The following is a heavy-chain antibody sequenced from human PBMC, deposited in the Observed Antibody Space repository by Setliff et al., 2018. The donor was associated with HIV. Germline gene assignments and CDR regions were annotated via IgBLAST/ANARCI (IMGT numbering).Heavy chain of an antibody. V-gene: IGHV4-31*03. CDR2: IYYTGST. CDR3: ARDRYAGEIDY. D-gene: IGHD3-10*01. J-gene: IGHJ4*02. Sequence: SETLSLTCSVSGGSINSGHYYWSWIRHHPGKGLEWIGYIYYTGSTYFNPSLKSRVTLSIDTSKNQFSLRLSSVAAADTAVYYCARDRYAGEIDYWGQGTLVTVSS. CDR1: GGSINSGHYY.